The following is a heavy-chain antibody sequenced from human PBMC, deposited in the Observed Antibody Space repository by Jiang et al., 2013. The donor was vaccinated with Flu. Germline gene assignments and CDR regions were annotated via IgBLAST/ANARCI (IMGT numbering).Heavy chain of an antibody. CDR2: ISHDGNEK. CDR3: AKGQTVAGEFDS. CDR1: GLXFDIYG. J-gene: IGHJ4*01. V-gene: IGHV3-30*18. D-gene: IGHD6-19*01. Sequence: QLVESGGGVVRPGRSLRLSCAASGLXFDIYGMHWVRQAPGKGLEWVASISHDGNEKKYADSVKGRLTISRDNSENTVSLHMNSLRLEDTAIYYCAKGQTVAGEFDSWGQGSLVTVSP.